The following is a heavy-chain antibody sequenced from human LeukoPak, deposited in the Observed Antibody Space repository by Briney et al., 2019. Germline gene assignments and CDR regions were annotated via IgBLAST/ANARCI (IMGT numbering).Heavy chain of an antibody. CDR2: MSASGGST. V-gene: IGHV3-23*01. J-gene: IGHJ5*02. CDR1: GFTFSSYA. D-gene: IGHD6-19*01. Sequence: GGSLRLSCAASGFTFSSYAMSWVRQAPGKGLEWVSAMSASGGSTYCADSVKGRFTISRDNSKNTLYLQMNSLRAEDTAVYYCARDGPTRQWLVPDGNWFDPWGQATLVTGSS. CDR3: ARDGPTRQWLVPDGNWFDP.